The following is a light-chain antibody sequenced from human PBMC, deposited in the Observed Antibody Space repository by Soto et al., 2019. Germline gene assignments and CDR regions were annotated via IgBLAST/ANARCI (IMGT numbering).Light chain of an antibody. Sequence: IQMTQSPSSLSASVGDRVTITCRASQSIRNFLNWYQQKPGQAPKLLIYAASSLQSGVPSRFSGGGSGTDFTLTISSLQPEDFATYHCQQSDSIPYTFGQGTKVDIK. CDR2: AAS. CDR1: QSIRNF. CDR3: QQSDSIPYT. V-gene: IGKV1-39*01. J-gene: IGKJ2*01.